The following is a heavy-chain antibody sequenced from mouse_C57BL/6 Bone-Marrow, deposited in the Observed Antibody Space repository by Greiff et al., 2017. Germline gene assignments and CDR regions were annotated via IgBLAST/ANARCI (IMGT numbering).Heavy chain of an antibody. V-gene: IGHV5-6*01. D-gene: IGHD1-1*01. CDR1: GFTFSSYG. CDR3: ASPSVVAHDYTMDY. Sequence: EVQLVESGGDLVKPGGSLKLSCAASGFTFSSYGMSWVRQTPDKRLEWVATISSGGSYTYYPDSVKGRFTISRDNAKNTLYLQMSSLKSEDTAIYYCASPSVVAHDYTMDYWGQGTSVTVSA. CDR2: ISSGGSYT. J-gene: IGHJ4*01.